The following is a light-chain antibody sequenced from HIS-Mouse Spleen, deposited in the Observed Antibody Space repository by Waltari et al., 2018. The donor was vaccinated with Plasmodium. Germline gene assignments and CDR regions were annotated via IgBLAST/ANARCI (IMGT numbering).Light chain of an antibody. J-gene: IGLJ3*02. CDR2: DVS. V-gene: IGLV2-11*01. CDR3: CSYAGSYTWV. Sequence: QSALTQPRSVSGSPGQSVPISCPGTSSDVGGYNYVPWYQQHPGKAPKLMIYDVSKRPSGVPDRFSGSKSGNTASLTISGLQAEDEADYYCCSYAGSYTWVFGGGTKLTVL. CDR1: SSDVGGYNY.